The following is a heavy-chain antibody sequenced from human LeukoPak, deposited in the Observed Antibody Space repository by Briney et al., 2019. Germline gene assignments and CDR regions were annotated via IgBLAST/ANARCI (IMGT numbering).Heavy chain of an antibody. J-gene: IGHJ4*02. Sequence: SGTLSLTCTVSAYSISDGWVWGMIRQPPGKGLEWIGYIYYSGSTYYNPSLKSRVTISVDTSKNQFSLKLSSVTAADTAVYYCARSPRLQGFDYWGQGTLVTVSS. CDR1: AYSISDGWV. CDR2: IYYSGST. CDR3: ARSPRLQGFDY. V-gene: IGHV4-31*03.